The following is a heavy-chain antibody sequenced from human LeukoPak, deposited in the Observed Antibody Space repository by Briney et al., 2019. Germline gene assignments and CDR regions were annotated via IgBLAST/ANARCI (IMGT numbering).Heavy chain of an antibody. CDR1: GFTFSSYW. D-gene: IGHD2-21*02. Sequence: GGSLRLSCAASGFTFSSYWMHWVRQVPGKGLVWVSRINSDVRITTYADSVKRRFIISRDNAKNTLYLQMNSLRAEDTAIYYCAKETPHHLYCGGDCYLRGQGNLVTVSS. CDR3: AKETPHHLYCGGDCYL. J-gene: IGHJ4*02. V-gene: IGHV3-74*01. CDR2: INSDVRIT.